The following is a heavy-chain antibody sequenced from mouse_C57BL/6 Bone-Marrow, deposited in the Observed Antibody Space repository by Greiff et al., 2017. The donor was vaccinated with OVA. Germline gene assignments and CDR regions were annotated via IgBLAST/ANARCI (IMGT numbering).Heavy chain of an antibody. CDR2: INPSTGGT. CDR3: ASLYYGNCHFDY. Sequence: VQLKESGPELVKPGASVKISCKASGYSFTGYYMHWVKQSSEKSLEWIGEINPSTGGTSYNQKFKGKATLTVDKSSSTAYMQLRSLTSEDSAVDYGASLYYGNCHFDYGGQGTTLTVSS. V-gene: IGHV1-43*01. CDR1: GYSFTGYY. D-gene: IGHD2-1*01. J-gene: IGHJ2*01.